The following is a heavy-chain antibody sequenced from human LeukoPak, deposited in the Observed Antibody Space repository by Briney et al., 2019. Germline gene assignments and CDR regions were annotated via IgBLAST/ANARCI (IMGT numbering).Heavy chain of an antibody. D-gene: IGHD1-14*01. CDR1: GGSFSGYY. Sequence: PSETLSLTCAVYGGSFSGYYWSWIRQPPGKGLEWIGEINHSGSTNYNPSLKSQVTISVDTSKNQFSLRLTSVTAADTAVYYCAKEGPEGRYYFDSWGQGTLVTVSS. J-gene: IGHJ4*02. CDR3: AKEGPEGRYYFDS. CDR2: INHSGST. V-gene: IGHV4-34*01.